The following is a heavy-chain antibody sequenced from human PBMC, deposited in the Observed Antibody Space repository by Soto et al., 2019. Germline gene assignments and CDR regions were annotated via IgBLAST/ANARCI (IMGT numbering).Heavy chain of an antibody. V-gene: IGHV4-39*01. CDR2: IYYRGNT. Sequence: PSYRVSHTFTAASRPTRSNIYYRRWIRKPPGKGLEWIGSIYYRGNTYYNPSLKSRVTISVDTAKNQFSLKLSSVTAADTAVYYCARQYYFGSRRHYNRPFHFWCQGILGTVS. J-gene: IGHJ4*02. CDR3: ARQYYFGSRRHYNRPFHF. D-gene: IGHD3-10*01. CDR1: SRPTRSNIYY.